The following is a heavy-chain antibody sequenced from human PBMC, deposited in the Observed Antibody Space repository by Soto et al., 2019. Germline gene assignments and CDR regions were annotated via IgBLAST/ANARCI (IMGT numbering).Heavy chain of an antibody. CDR3: ARRGIAARVHYGMAV. V-gene: IGHV5-51*01. D-gene: IGHD6-6*01. Sequence: PGESLKISCQGSGYSFANDLIAWVRQMPGKGLEWVGVIYPGDSDTRYSPSFRGQVTISADKSISHVYLQWSSLKASDTAMYYCARRGIAARVHYGMAVRGQGTTVPVSS. CDR2: IYPGDSDT. CDR1: GYSFANDL. J-gene: IGHJ6*02.